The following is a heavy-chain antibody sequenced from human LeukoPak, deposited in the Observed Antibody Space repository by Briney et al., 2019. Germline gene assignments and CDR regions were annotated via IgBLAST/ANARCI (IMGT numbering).Heavy chain of an antibody. D-gene: IGHD2-2*02. CDR1: GFTFGSYS. Sequence: GGSLRLSCAAAGFTFGSYSMNWVRQAPGKGLEWISYISSSSSTIYYADSVKGRFTISRDNAKNSLYLQLNSLRAEDTAVYYCARDGSIPWGYYMDVWGKGTTVTISS. J-gene: IGHJ6*03. CDR2: ISSSSSTI. V-gene: IGHV3-48*01. CDR3: ARDGSIPWGYYMDV.